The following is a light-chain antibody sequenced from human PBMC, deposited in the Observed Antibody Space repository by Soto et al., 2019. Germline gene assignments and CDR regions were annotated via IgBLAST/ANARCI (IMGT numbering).Light chain of an antibody. CDR1: QSVSSS. V-gene: IGKV3-15*01. CDR3: QQYNNWWT. J-gene: IGKJ1*01. Sequence: EVVMTQSPATLSMSPGERATLSCRASQSVSSSLAWYQQKPGQAPRLLIYGASTRATGIPDRFSGSGSETEFTLTISSLQAEYFAIYYSQQYNNWWTFGQGTKVEIK. CDR2: GAS.